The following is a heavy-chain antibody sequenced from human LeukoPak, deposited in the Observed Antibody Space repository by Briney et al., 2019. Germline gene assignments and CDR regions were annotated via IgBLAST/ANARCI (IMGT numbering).Heavy chain of an antibody. D-gene: IGHD2-21*02. V-gene: IGHV3-9*01. CDR2: ISWNSGSI. CDR3: AKDMGAYCGGDCFHFDY. J-gene: IGHJ4*02. Sequence: HPGGSLRLSCAASGFTFDDYAMHWVRQAPGKGLEWVSGISWNSGSIGYADSVKDRFTISRDNAKNSLYLQMNSLRAEDTALYYCAKDMGAYCGGDCFHFDYWGQGTLVTVSS. CDR1: GFTFDDYA.